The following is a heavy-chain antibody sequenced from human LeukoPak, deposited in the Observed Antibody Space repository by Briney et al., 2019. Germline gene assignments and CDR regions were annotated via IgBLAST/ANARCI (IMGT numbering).Heavy chain of an antibody. CDR2: ISSSSTYI. V-gene: IGHV3-21*04. D-gene: IGHD6-19*01. Sequence: PGGSLRLSCAVSGFTFSTYSMNWVRQAPGKGLEWVSSISSSSTYIYYADSVKGRFTISRDNSKNTLYLQMNSLRAEDTAVYYCAKDLSVSPYSSGWSYWGQGTLVTVSS. CDR1: GFTFSTYS. CDR3: AKDLSVSPYSSGWSY. J-gene: IGHJ4*02.